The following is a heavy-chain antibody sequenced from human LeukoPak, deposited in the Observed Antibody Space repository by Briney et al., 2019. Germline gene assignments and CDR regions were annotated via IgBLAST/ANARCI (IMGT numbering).Heavy chain of an antibody. Sequence: ASVKVSCKASGYTFTSYDINWVRQATGQGLEWMGWMNPNSGNTGNAQKFQGRVTMTRNTSISTAYMELSSLRSEDTAVYYCARDGSGYYFYYYYYGMDVWGQGTTVTVSS. CDR2: MNPNSGNT. CDR1: GYTFTSYD. CDR3: ARDGSGYYFYYYYYGMDV. D-gene: IGHD3-22*01. V-gene: IGHV1-8*01. J-gene: IGHJ6*02.